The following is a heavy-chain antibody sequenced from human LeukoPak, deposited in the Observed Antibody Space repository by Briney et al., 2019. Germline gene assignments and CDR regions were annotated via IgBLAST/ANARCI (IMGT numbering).Heavy chain of an antibody. CDR1: GGSFSDYY. CDR3: ARLPTVTFFDY. J-gene: IGHJ4*02. CDR2: IYYSVST. D-gene: IGHD4-17*01. Sequence: PSETLSLTCAVYGGSFSDYYWSWIRQPPGKGLEWIGSIYYSVSTYYNPSLKSRVTISVDTSKNQFSLKLSSVTAADTAVYYCARLPTVTFFDYWGQGTLVTVSS. V-gene: IGHV4-34*01.